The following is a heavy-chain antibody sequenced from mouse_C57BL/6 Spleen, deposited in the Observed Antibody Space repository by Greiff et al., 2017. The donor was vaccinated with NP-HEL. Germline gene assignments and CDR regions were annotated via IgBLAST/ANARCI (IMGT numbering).Heavy chain of an antibody. CDR2: IHPTSGST. D-gene: IGHD2-4*01. CDR3: ARSGDYDRFAY. Sequence: QVQLQQSGAELVKPGASVKLSCKASGYTFTSYWMHWVKQRPGQGLEWIGMIHPTSGSTNYNEKFKSKATLTVDKSSRTAYMQLSSLTSEDSAVYYCARSGDYDRFAYWGQGTLVTVSA. CDR1: GYTFTSYW. J-gene: IGHJ3*01. V-gene: IGHV1-64*01.